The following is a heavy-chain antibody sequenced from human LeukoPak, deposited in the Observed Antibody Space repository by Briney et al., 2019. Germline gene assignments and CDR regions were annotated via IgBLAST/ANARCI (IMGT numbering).Heavy chain of an antibody. Sequence: ASVKVSCKASGYTFTGYYMHWVRQAPGQGLEWMGWISAYNGNTNYAQKLQGRVTMTTDTSTSTAYMELRSLRSDDTAVYYCARKGSEYQLLPFDYWGQGTLVTVSS. D-gene: IGHD2-2*01. V-gene: IGHV1-18*04. J-gene: IGHJ4*02. CDR2: ISAYNGNT. CDR3: ARKGSEYQLLPFDY. CDR1: GYTFTGYY.